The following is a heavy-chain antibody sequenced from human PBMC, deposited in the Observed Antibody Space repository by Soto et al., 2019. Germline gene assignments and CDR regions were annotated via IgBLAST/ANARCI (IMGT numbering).Heavy chain of an antibody. CDR3: ARERPAGARLEP. V-gene: IGHV4-59*01. D-gene: IGHD6-13*01. Sequence: PSETLSLTCSVSGGSISRYYWSWIRQPPGKGLEWIGYVYYSGSTNYNPSLKSRVTISVDTSKNQFSLKLSSVTAADTAVYYCARERPAGARLEPWGQGTLVTVSS. J-gene: IGHJ5*02. CDR1: GGSISRYY. CDR2: VYYSGST.